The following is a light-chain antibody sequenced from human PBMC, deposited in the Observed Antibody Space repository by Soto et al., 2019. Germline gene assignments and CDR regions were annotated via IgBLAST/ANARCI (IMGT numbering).Light chain of an antibody. Sequence: EIVMTQSPATLSVSPGERATLSCRASQGIKNYLAWFQQKPGQPPRLLIYGASTRATAIPARFSGSGSGTEFTLSISSLQSEDFAVYYCQQYNCWPRTFGQGTKVETK. J-gene: IGKJ1*01. CDR2: GAS. CDR1: QGIKNY. CDR3: QQYNCWPRT. V-gene: IGKV3-15*01.